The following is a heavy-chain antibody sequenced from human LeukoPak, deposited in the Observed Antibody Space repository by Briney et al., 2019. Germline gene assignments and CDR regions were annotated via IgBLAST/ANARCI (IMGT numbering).Heavy chain of an antibody. CDR2: TYYRSKWYN. CDR1: GDSVSSNSAA. D-gene: IGHD6-13*01. V-gene: IGHV6-1*01. Sequence: SQTLSLTCAISGDSVSSNSAAWNWIRQSPSRGLEWLGRTYYRSKWYNDYAVSVKSRITINPDTSKNQFSLQLNSVTPEDTAVYYCAREGGYSSSWPTYYFDYWGQGTLVTVSS. CDR3: AREGGYSSSWPTYYFDY. J-gene: IGHJ4*02.